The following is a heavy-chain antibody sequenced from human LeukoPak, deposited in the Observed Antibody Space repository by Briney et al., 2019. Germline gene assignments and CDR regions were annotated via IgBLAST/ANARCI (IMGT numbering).Heavy chain of an antibody. CDR3: ATEGFGITGTRDLDY. CDR2: MNPDTEIT. D-gene: IGHD1-7*01. J-gene: IGHJ4*02. V-gene: IGHV1-8*01. CDR1: GYTFTDYD. Sequence: AASVKVSCKASGYTFTDYDLNWVRQASGQGLEWMGWMNPDTEITDYAQKFQGRVTMTEDTSTDTAYMELSSLRSEDTAVYYCATEGFGITGTRDLDYWGQGTLVTVSS.